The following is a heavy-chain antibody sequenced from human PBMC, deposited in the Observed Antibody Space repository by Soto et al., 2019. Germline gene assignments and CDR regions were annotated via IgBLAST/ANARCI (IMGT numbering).Heavy chain of an antibody. J-gene: IGHJ3*02. Sequence: QVQLVQSGAEVKKPGASVKVSCEASGYTFTSYGVNWVRQAPGQGLEWVGWSSAYNDNTNYAQKFQGRVTMTTDTSTSTAYMELRSLRSDDTAVYYCAREGVPLRYFDWFLHALDIWGQGTMVTVSS. CDR3: AREGVPLRYFDWFLHALDI. CDR2: SSAYNDNT. V-gene: IGHV1-18*01. CDR1: GYTFTSYG. D-gene: IGHD3-9*01.